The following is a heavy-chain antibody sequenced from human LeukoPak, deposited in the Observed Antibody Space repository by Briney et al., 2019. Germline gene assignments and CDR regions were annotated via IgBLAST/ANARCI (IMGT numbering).Heavy chain of an antibody. J-gene: IGHJ4*02. Sequence: GASVKVSCKASGYTFTSYDINWVRQATGQGLEWMGWMNPNSGNTGYAQKFQGRVTMTRNTSISTAYMELSSLRSEDTAVYYCAREGRNYDTLTGYYSTNYFDYWGQGTLVTVSS. CDR3: AREGRNYDTLTGYYSTNYFDY. D-gene: IGHD3-9*01. V-gene: IGHV1-8*01. CDR2: MNPNSGNT. CDR1: GYTFTSYD.